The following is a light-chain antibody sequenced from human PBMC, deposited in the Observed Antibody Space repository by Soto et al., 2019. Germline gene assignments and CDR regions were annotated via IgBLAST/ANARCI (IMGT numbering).Light chain of an antibody. V-gene: IGKV4-1*01. J-gene: IGKJ4*01. CDR2: WAS. CDR1: QSVLYSSNNKNY. Sequence: DIVMTQSPDSLAVSLGERATINCKSSQSVLYSSNNKNYLVWYQQKSGQPPKLLIYWASTRESGVPDRFSGSGSGTDFTLTISSLQAEDVAVYYCQQYYSTPLTFGGGTKVDIK. CDR3: QQYYSTPLT.